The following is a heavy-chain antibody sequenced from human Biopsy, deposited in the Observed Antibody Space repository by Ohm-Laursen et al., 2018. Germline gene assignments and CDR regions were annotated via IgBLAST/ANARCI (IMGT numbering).Heavy chain of an antibody. CDR2: MSYDGTQK. Sequence: SLRLSFAASGFTFSSYGMHWVRQAPGKGLEWVATMSYDGTQKYYGDSVKGRFTISRDNSKNTLYLQMNSLRAEDTAVYYCAKDYRDSRGIFGIVVVRPLDYWGQGSLVTVSS. V-gene: IGHV3-30*18. J-gene: IGHJ4*02. D-gene: IGHD3-22*01. CDR1: GFTFSSYG. CDR3: AKDYRDSRGIFGIVVVRPLDY.